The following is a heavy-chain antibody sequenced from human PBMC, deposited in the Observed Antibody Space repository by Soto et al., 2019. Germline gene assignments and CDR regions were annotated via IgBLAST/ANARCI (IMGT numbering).Heavy chain of an antibody. CDR1: GYTFTGYA. CDR2: INAGNGNT. Sequence: ASVKVSCKASGYTFTGYAMHWVRQAPGQRLEWMGWINAGNGNTKYSQKFQGRVTITRDTSASTAYMELSSLRSEDTAVYYCARESRNYHLLRVWGQGTLVTVSS. J-gene: IGHJ4*02. V-gene: IGHV1-3*01. D-gene: IGHD2-2*01. CDR3: ARESRNYHLLRV.